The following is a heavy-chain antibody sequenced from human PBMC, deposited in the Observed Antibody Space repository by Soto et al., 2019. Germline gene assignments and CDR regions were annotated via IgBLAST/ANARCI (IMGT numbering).Heavy chain of an antibody. CDR3: SDLMRGVGAFDI. CDR1: GFNFNYGW. Sequence: PGGSLRLSCAASGFNFNYGWMSWVRQSPGKGLEWVGRIKSKTDGETTDYTAPVKGRFTISRDDSKNTLYLQMDSLKTEDTAVYYCSDLMRGVGAFDIWSRGTLVTVS. V-gene: IGHV3-15*01. J-gene: IGHJ3*02. D-gene: IGHD3-10*01. CDR2: IKSKTDGETT.